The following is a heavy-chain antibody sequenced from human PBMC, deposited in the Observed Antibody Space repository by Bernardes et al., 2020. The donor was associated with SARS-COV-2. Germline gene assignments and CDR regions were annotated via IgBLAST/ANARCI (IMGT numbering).Heavy chain of an antibody. Sequence: ASVKVSCKASGYMFTAQYMHWVRRAPGQGLEWMGWINPNSGGASYAQKFQGRVTMTSDTSINTAYMELSSLRYDDTAVYYCAGGERDLYFYTGMEVWGQGTTVTVSS. V-gene: IGHV1-2*02. CDR3: AGGERDLYFYTGMEV. J-gene: IGHJ6*02. CDR1: GYMFTAQY. CDR2: INPNSGGA. D-gene: IGHD3-10*01.